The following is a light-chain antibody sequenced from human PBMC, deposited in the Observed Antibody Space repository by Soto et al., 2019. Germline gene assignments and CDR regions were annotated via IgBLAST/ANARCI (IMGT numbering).Light chain of an antibody. J-gene: IGKJ1*01. CDR1: QSVGSY. CDR2: DAS. V-gene: IGKV3-11*01. CDR3: QQRSNWQT. Sequence: EIVLTQSPATLSLSPGERATLSCRASQSVGSYLAWYQQKPGQAPRLLIYDASNRATGSPARFSGSGSGTNFTLTISSLEPEDFAVDYCQQRSNWQTFGQGTKVEIK.